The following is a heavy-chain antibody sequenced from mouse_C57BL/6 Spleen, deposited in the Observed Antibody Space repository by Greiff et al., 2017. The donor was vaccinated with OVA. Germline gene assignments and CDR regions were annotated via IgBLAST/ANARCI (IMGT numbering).Heavy chain of an antibody. Sequence: QVQLQQPGAELVKPGASVKLSCKASGYTFTSYGMHWVKQRPGRGLEWIGEIDPKTGGTTYNEKFKSKATLTADKSSSTAYMQLSSLTSEDSAVYYGARSYRERGWFNYWGQGTTLTVSS. CDR2: IDPKTGGT. CDR3: ARSYRERGWFNY. CDR1: GYTFTSYG. V-gene: IGHV1-72*01. J-gene: IGHJ2*01. D-gene: IGHD1-1*02.